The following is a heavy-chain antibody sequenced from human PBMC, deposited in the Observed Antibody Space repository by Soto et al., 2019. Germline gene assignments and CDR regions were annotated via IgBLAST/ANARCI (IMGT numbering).Heavy chain of an antibody. CDR2: ISYDGSNK. CDR3: ARAEYYYDSSGYPKLDY. CDR1: GFTFSRYA. Sequence: GGSLRLSCAASGFTFSRYAMHWVRQAPCKGLEWVAVISYDGSNKYYADSVKGRFTISRDNSKNTLYLQMNSLRAEDTAVYYCARAEYYYDSSGYPKLDYWGQGTLVTVSS. D-gene: IGHD3-22*01. V-gene: IGHV3-30-3*01. J-gene: IGHJ4*02.